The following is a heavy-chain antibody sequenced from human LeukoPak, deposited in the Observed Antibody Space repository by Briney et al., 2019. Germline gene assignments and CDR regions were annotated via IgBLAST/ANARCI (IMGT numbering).Heavy chain of an antibody. CDR2: IYYSGST. CDR1: GVSISSSNSY. Sequence: PSETLSLTCTVSGVSISSSNSYWGWIRQPPGKGLEWIGYIYYSGSTNYNPSLKSRVTISVDTSKNQFSLKLSSVTAADTAVYYCARRASEVGATSFDYWGQGTLVTVSS. CDR3: ARRASEVGATSFDY. V-gene: IGHV4-61*05. D-gene: IGHD1-26*01. J-gene: IGHJ4*02.